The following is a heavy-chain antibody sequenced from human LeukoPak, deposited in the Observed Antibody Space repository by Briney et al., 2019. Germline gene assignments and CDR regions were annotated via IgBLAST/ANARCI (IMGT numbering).Heavy chain of an antibody. V-gene: IGHV3-21*01. J-gene: IGHJ4*02. CDR2: ISSNSSYI. CDR1: GITFSNYS. D-gene: IGHD3-22*01. Sequence: GSLRPSWAASGITFSNYSMNWVRPAPGEGVEWVSSISSNSSYIYYADSVKGRFTISRDNAKNSLYLQMNSLRAEDTAVYYCARGQVSYYYDSSGYYSTPLDYWGQGTLVTVSS. CDR3: ARGQVSYYYDSSGYYSTPLDY.